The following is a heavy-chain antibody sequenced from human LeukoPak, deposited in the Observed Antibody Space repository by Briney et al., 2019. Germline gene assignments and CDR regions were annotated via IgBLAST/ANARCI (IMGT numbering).Heavy chain of an antibody. CDR3: ARADSSGYADDY. V-gene: IGHV1-18*01. D-gene: IGHD3-22*01. Sequence: ASVKVSCKASGGTFSSYAISWVRQAPGQGLEWTGWISAYNGNTNYAQKLQGRVTMTTDTSTSTAYMELRSLRSDDTAVYYCARADSSGYADDYWGQGTLVTVSS. CDR1: GGTFSSYA. CDR2: ISAYNGNT. J-gene: IGHJ4*02.